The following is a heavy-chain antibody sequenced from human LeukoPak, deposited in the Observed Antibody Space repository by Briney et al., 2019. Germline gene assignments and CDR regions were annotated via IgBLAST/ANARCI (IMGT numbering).Heavy chain of an antibody. CDR2: ISGSNSYI. J-gene: IGHJ4*02. CDR3: ARDQYDTWSRRGNFDS. D-gene: IGHD3-3*01. Sequence: GGSLRLSCAASGFTFSSYSMNWVRQAPGKGLEWVSSISGSNSYIYYADSVKGRFTISRDNAGNSLYLQMNSLRAEDTAVYHCARDQYDTWSRRGNFDSWGQGTLVIVSS. CDR1: GFTFSSYS. V-gene: IGHV3-21*01.